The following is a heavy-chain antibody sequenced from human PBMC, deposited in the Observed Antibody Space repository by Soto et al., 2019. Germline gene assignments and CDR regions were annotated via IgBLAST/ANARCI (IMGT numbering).Heavy chain of an antibody. CDR2: IHSSGST. CDR1: GGTLSGYH. Sequence: SETLSLTCAVYGGTLSGYHWSWIRQPPGKGLEWIGEIHSSGSTNYKPSLPSGVTISVDTSKNQFSLKLSSVTAADTAVYCCARPFIVGATDGMDVWGQGTTVTVSS. D-gene: IGHD1-26*01. CDR3: ARPFIVGATDGMDV. J-gene: IGHJ6*02. V-gene: IGHV4-34*01.